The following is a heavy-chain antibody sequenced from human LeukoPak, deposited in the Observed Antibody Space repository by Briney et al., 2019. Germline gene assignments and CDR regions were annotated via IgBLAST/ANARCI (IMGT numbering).Heavy chain of an antibody. V-gene: IGHV4-59*01. Sequence: SETLSLTCTVSGGSISSYYWGWIRRPPGKGLEWIGYIYYSGSTNYNPSLKSRVTISVDTSKNQFSLKLSSVTAADTAVYYCARDDSFHGGAFDIWGQGTMVTVSS. J-gene: IGHJ3*02. CDR1: GGSISSYY. D-gene: IGHD4-23*01. CDR3: ARDDSFHGGAFDI. CDR2: IYYSGST.